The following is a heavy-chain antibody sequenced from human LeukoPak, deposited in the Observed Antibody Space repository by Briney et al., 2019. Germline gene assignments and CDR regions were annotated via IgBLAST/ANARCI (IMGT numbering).Heavy chain of an antibody. Sequence: PGGSLRLSCAASGFTFSSHAMAWFRQVPGKRPEWVASIYGGGDSTFHADSVQGRFTISRDNSKNTLYLQMNSLRAEDTAVYHCAKGRQWLVLDAFDIWGQGTLVTVSS. D-gene: IGHD6-19*01. J-gene: IGHJ3*02. CDR2: IYGGGDST. CDR1: GFTFSSHA. V-gene: IGHV3-23*01. CDR3: AKGRQWLVLDAFDI.